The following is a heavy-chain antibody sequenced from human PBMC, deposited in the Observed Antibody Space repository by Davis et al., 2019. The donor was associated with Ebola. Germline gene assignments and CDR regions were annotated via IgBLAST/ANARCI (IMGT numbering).Heavy chain of an antibody. CDR3: AKGVGGSSGGIDY. Sequence: GESLKISCAVSGFTFSSYAMSWVRQAPGKGLEWVSAISGGGVSTYYADSVKGRFTISRDNSKNTLYLQMNSLRAEDTAVYYCAKGVGGSSGGIDYWGQGTLVTVSS. V-gene: IGHV3-23*01. D-gene: IGHD1-26*01. CDR1: GFTFSSYA. J-gene: IGHJ4*02. CDR2: ISGGGVST.